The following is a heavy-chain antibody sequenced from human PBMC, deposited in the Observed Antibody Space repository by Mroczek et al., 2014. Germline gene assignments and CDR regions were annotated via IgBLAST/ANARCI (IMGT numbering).Heavy chain of an antibody. J-gene: IGHJ4*02. D-gene: IGHD5-18*01. Sequence: QVQLVQSGPGLVKPSQTLSLTCTVSGGSISSGGYYWSWIRQHPGKGLEWIGYIYYSGSTYYNPSLKSRVTISVDTSKNQFSLKLSSVTAADTAVYYCAREWDTAMYGQIDYWGQGTLVTVSS. CDR3: AREWDTAMYGQIDY. V-gene: IGHV4-31*03. CDR2: IYYSGST. CDR1: GGSISSGGYY.